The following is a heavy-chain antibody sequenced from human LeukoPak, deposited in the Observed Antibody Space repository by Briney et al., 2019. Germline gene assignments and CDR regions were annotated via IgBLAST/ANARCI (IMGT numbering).Heavy chain of an antibody. Sequence: GGSLRLSCAASGFTFSSYGMHWVRQAPGKGLEWVAFIRYDGSNKYYADSVKGRFTISRVNSKNTLYLQMNSLRAEDTAVYYCARVVVAAVDYWGQGTLVTVSS. CDR3: ARVVVAAVDY. V-gene: IGHV3-30*02. CDR1: GFTFSSYG. CDR2: IRYDGSNK. J-gene: IGHJ4*02. D-gene: IGHD2-15*01.